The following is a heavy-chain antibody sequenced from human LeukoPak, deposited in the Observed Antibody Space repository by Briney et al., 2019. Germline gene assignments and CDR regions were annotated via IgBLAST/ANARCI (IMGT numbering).Heavy chain of an antibody. J-gene: IGHJ4*02. D-gene: IGHD5-18*01. V-gene: IGHV4-31*03. CDR2: IYYSGST. CDR3: ARDNRGYSYGYYDY. CDR1: GGSISSGGYY. Sequence: SETLSLTCTVSGGSISSGGYYWSWIRQHPGKGLEWIGYIYYSGSTYYNPSLKSRVTISVDTSKNQFSLKLSSVTAADTAVYYCARDNRGYSYGYYDYWGQGTLVTVPS.